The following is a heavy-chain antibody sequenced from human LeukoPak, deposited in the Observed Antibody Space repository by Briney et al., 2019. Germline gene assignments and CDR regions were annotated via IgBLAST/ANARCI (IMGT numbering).Heavy chain of an antibody. Sequence: GGSLRLSCAVSGFTFDDYAMHWVRQAPGKGLEWVSLISGDGGSGYYAGSVKGRFTVSRDNSKNSLYLQMNRLRAEDTAFYYCAKGADPLTWRMTTVAGTRFDFWGQGTLVTVSS. D-gene: IGHD6-19*01. CDR1: GFTFDDYA. V-gene: IGHV3-43*02. CDR3: AKGADPLTWRMTTVAGTRFDF. J-gene: IGHJ4*02. CDR2: ISGDGGSG.